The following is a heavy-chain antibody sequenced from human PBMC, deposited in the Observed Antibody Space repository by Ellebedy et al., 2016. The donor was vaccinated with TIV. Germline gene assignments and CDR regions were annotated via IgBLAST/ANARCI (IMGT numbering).Heavy chain of an antibody. D-gene: IGHD4-17*01. CDR1: GYSLIDLS. CDR3: ATVPDYGDSWFDP. Sequence: ASVKVSCXVSGYSLIDLSIHWVRQAPGKGLEWMGGFDPEDAETLYAQKFQDRVTMTEDTSTDTAYMELSSLRSEDTAVYFCATVPDYGDSWFDPWGQGTLVTVSS. J-gene: IGHJ5*02. V-gene: IGHV1-24*01. CDR2: FDPEDAET.